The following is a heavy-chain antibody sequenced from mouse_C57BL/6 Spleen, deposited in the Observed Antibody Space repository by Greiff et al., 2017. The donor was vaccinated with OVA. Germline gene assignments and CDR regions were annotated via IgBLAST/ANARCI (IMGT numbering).Heavy chain of an antibody. V-gene: IGHV1-15*01. CDR3: YGSSSDY. D-gene: IGHD1-1*01. Sequence: QVQLQQSGAELVRPGASVTLSCKASGYTFTDYEMHWVKQTPVHGLEWIGAIDPETGGTAYNQKFKGKAILTADNSSSAAYMELRSLTSEDSAVYYCYGSSSDYWGQGTTLTVSS. CDR2: IDPETGGT. J-gene: IGHJ2*01. CDR1: GYTFTDYE.